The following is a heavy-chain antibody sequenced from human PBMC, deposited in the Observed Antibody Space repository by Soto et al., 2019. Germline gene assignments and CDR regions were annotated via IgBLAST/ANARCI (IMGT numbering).Heavy chain of an antibody. CDR3: ARVKVFGGNLYYYYGMDV. Sequence: SETLSLTCAVYGGSFSGYYWSWIRQPPGKGLEWIGEINHSGSTNYNPSLKSRVTISVDTSKNQFSLKLSSVTAADTAVYYCARVKVFGGNLYYYYGMDVWGQGTTVTVSS. J-gene: IGHJ6*02. CDR1: GGSFSGYY. D-gene: IGHD3-10*01. V-gene: IGHV4-34*01. CDR2: INHSGST.